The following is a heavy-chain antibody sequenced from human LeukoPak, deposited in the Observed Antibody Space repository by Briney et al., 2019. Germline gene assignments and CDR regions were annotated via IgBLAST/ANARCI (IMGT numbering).Heavy chain of an antibody. CDR3: ARPTATPAGSYYYHYLHV. J-gene: IGHJ6*03. D-gene: IGHD6-19*01. CDR1: GSISSYY. V-gene: IGHV4-4*09. Sequence: SETLSLTCTVSGSISSYYWSWIRQPPGKGLEWIGYIYTSGSTNYNPSLKSRVTISVDTSKNQFSLDLSSVTAADTAVYYCARPTATPAGSYYYHYLHVWGKGTTVTVSS. CDR2: IYTSGST.